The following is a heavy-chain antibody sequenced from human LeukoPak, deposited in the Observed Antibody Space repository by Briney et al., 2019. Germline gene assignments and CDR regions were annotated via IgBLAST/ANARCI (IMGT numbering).Heavy chain of an antibody. Sequence: GGSLRLSCAASGXTFSSYAMSWVRQAPGKGLEWVSTISDSGVSTYYADSVKGRFTISRDNYKNTLYMQMKSLRAEDTAVYYCAKDLSSSGFRIDYWGQGTLVTVSS. CDR2: ISDSGVST. CDR1: GXTFSSYA. D-gene: IGHD6-19*01. J-gene: IGHJ4*02. V-gene: IGHV3-23*01. CDR3: AKDLSSSGFRIDY.